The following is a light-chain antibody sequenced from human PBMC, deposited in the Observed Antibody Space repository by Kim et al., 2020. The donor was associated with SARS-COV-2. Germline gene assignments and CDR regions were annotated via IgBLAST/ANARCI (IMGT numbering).Light chain of an antibody. J-gene: IGLJ2*01. V-gene: IGLV2-11*01. CDR1: SSDVGGYNY. CDR3: CSYAGSYTFVV. CDR2: DVS. Sequence: QSALTQPRSVSGSPGQSVTISCTGTSSDVGGYNYVSWYQQHPGKAPKLMIYDVSKRPSGVPDPFSGSKSGNTASLTISGLQAEDEADYYCCSYAGSYTFVVFGGGTQLTVL.